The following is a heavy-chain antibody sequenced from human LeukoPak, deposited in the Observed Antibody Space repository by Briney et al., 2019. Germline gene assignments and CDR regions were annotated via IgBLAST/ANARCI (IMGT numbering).Heavy chain of an antibody. J-gene: IGHJ6*02. Sequence: GGSLRLSCAASGFTFSDYYMSWIRQAPGKGLEWVSYISSSSSYTNYADSVKGRFTISRDDAKNSLYLQMNSLRAEDTAVYYCARGEDYYYYYGMDVWGQGTTVTVSS. D-gene: IGHD1-26*01. V-gene: IGHV3-11*06. CDR1: GFTFSDYY. CDR3: ARGEDYYYYYGMDV. CDR2: ISSSSSYT.